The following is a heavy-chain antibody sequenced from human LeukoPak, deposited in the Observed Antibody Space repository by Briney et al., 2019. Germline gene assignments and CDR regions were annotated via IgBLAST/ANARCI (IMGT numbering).Heavy chain of an antibody. CDR1: GYTLTELS. V-gene: IGHV1-24*01. J-gene: IGHJ5*02. CDR2: FYPEDVDT. D-gene: IGHD2-2*01. Sequence: ASAKVSXKVSGYTLTELSMQWMRQGPGKGGEWMGGFYPEDVDTIYSQKFHGRLTMPQYTSTDTAYMELISLRSEHTAVYYCATVPDIVVVPAARKLGFYPWGQGTLVTVSS. CDR3: ATVPDIVVVPAARKLGFYP.